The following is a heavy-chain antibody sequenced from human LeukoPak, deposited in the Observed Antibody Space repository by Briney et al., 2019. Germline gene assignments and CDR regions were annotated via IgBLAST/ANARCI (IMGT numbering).Heavy chain of an antibody. CDR1: GGTFSDYY. CDR3: AGGNWYYYSYGMDV. CDR2: IYTSGST. Sequence: SKTLSLTCAVYGGTFSDYYWSWIRQPPGKGLEWIGRIYTSGSTNYNPSLKSRVTISVDTSKNQFSLKLSSVTAADTAVYYCAGGNWYYYSYGMDVWGQGTRSPSP. D-gene: IGHD4-23*01. V-gene: IGHV4-4*08. J-gene: IGHJ6*02.